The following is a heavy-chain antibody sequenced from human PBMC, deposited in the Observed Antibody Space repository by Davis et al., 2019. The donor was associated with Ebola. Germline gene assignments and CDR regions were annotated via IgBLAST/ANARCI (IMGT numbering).Heavy chain of an antibody. J-gene: IGHJ4*02. V-gene: IGHV3-23*01. Sequence: GESLKISCAASGFTFSSYGNYAMTWVRQAPGKGLEWVSAISGSGDNTYYADSVKGRFTISRDSSKNTLYLQMNSLRAEDTGVYYCARGRQYSTGWYYFDYWGQGTLVTVSS. CDR3: ARGRQYSTGWYYFDY. CDR1: GFTFSSYGNYA. CDR2: ISGSGDNT. D-gene: IGHD6-19*01.